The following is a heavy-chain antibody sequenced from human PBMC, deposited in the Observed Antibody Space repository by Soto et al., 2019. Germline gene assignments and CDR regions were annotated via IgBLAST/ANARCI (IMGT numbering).Heavy chain of an antibody. D-gene: IGHD3-9*01. CDR2: INHSGST. Sequence: SETLSLTCAVYGGSFSGYYWSWIRQPPGKGLEWIGEINHSGSTNYNPSLKSRVTISVDTSKNQFSLKLSSVTAADTAVYYCARAQRYFDWLFGMDVWGKGTTVTVSS. J-gene: IGHJ6*03. CDR1: GGSFSGYY. V-gene: IGHV4-34*01. CDR3: ARAQRYFDWLFGMDV.